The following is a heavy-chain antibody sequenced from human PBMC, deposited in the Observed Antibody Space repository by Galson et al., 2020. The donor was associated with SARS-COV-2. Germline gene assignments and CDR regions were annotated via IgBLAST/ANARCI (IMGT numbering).Heavy chain of an antibody. J-gene: IGHJ4*02. V-gene: IGHV4-39*01. D-gene: IGHD6-13*01. CDR2: IYYSGST. Sequence: ETSETLSLTCTVSGGSISSSSYYWGWIRQPPGKGLEWIGSIYYSGSTYYNPSLKSRVTISVDTSKNQFSLKLSSVTAADTAVYYCARSSSWPPAYYFDYWGQGTLVTVSS. CDR3: ARSSSWPPAYYFDY. CDR1: GGSISSSSYY.